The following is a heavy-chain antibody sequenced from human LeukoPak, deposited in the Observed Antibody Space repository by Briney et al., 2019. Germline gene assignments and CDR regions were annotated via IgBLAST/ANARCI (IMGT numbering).Heavy chain of an antibody. CDR1: GGSISSGFYY. CDR2: IYTGGST. J-gene: IGHJ3*02. CDR3: ARLLRFDAFDI. D-gene: IGHD3-3*01. Sequence: SETLSLTCTVSGGSISSGFYYWSWLRQPAGKGLEWSGRIYTGGSTKYNPSLKSRVTISVDTSKSQFSLNLSSVTAADTAVYYCARLLRFDAFDIWGQGTMVAVSS. V-gene: IGHV4-61*02.